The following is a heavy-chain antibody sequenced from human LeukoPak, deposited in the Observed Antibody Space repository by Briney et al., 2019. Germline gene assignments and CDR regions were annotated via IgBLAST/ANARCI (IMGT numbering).Heavy chain of an antibody. CDR1: GYSFTSYW. CDR3: ARHDRVNYYSSGSYYSRDWFDP. V-gene: IGHV5-51*01. D-gene: IGHD3-10*01. J-gene: IGHJ5*02. CDR2: IYPADSDT. Sequence: GESLKISCKGSGYSFTSYWIAWVRQMPGKGLEWMGFIYPADSDTRYSPSFQGQVTISSDKSISTAYLQWSSLKASDTAMYYCARHDRVNYYSSGSYYSRDWFDPWSQGTLVTVSS.